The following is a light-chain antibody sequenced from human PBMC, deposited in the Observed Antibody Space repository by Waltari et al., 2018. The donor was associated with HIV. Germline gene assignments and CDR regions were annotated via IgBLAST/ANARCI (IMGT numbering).Light chain of an antibody. CDR2: DAS. J-gene: IGKJ4*01. V-gene: IGKV3-11*01. Sequence: IVLTKYPATPSLSPGDSATLACRASQSIAAYLAWYQQKPGQAPRLLISDASNRATGVPARFSGSGSGTDFTLTISSLEPEDFAVYYCQQRTNWLFGGGTKVEIK. CDR3: QQRTNWL. CDR1: QSIAAY.